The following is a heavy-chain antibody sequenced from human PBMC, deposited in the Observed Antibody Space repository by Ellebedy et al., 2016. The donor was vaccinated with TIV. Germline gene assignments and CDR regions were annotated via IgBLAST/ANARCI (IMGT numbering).Heavy chain of an antibody. J-gene: IGHJ5*02. D-gene: IGHD6-6*01. CDR2: INPNTGGT. Sequence: ASVKVSXXPSGYPFTDYYIHWLRQPPGQGLEWMGRINPNTGGTRYAKKFQGTVTMTRETSIRTVYMEMDRLRSDDTAVYFRARRYPLATRLNIQGRFDPWGQGTLVTVSS. CDR3: ARRYPLATRLNIQGRFDP. V-gene: IGHV1-2*06. CDR1: GYPFTDYY.